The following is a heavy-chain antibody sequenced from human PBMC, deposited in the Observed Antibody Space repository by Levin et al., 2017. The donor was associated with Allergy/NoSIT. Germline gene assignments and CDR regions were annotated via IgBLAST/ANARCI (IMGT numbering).Heavy chain of an antibody. CDR3: ARHRYFYDSGGFSDAFDI. J-gene: IGHJ3*02. CDR1: GGSISSSSYY. D-gene: IGHD3-22*01. CDR2: IFHTGTT. Sequence: SEALSLTCTVSGGSISSSSYYWGWIRQPPGKGLQWIGTIFHTGTTYYNPSLKSRVTISVDTSKNQFSLRLSSVTAADTAVYYCARHRYFYDSGGFSDAFDIWGQGTMVTVSS. V-gene: IGHV4-39*01.